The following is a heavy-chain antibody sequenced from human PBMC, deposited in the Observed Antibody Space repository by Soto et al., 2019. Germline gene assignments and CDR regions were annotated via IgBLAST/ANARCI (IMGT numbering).Heavy chain of an antibody. Sequence: QLQLQESGPGLVKPSETLSLTCSVSGVSISNTSYYWGWIRQPPGKGLEWVGTIYFSGSTFYNPSLKSRVTISIDTSKNHFSLRLISVTAAYTAVYYCARHGSYWGQGTLVTVSS. J-gene: IGHJ4*02. CDR1: GVSISNTSYY. V-gene: IGHV4-39*01. CDR3: ARHGSY. CDR2: IYFSGST.